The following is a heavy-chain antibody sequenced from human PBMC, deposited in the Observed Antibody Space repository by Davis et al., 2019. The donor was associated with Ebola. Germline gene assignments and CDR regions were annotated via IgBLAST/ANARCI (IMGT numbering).Heavy chain of an antibody. CDR3: AKDLYGDYVGDY. V-gene: IGHV3-11*05. CDR2: ISSSASYK. CDR1: GFTFSVYY. J-gene: IGHJ4*02. D-gene: IGHD4-17*01. Sequence: GESLKISCAASGFTFSVYYMSWIRQAPGKGPEWVSSISSSASYKNYADSVKGRFTISRDNSKNTLYLQMNSLRAEDTAVYYCAKDLYGDYVGDYWGQGTLVTVSS.